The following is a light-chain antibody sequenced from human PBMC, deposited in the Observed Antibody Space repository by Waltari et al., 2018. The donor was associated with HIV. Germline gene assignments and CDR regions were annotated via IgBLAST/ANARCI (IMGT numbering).Light chain of an antibody. V-gene: IGLV2-14*01. CDR3: SSYTNSSTPVV. J-gene: IGLJ2*01. Sequence: QSVLAQPASVSGSPGQSITISCTGTSSDVGGYNYVSWYQHHPGKVPKLIVYEVSNRPSGVSNRFSCSKSGNTASLTISGLQAEDDADYYCSSYTNSSTPVVFGGGTKLTVL. CDR1: SSDVGGYNY. CDR2: EVS.